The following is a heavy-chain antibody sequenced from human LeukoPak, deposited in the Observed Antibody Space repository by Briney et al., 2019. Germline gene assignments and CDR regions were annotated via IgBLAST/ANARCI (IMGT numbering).Heavy chain of an antibody. Sequence: PGGSLRLSCAASGFTFSSYGMSWVRQAPGKGLEWVSAISGSGGSTYYADSVKGRFTISRDNSKNTLYLQMNSLRAEDTAVYYCASSRVLVPFHDYWGQGTLVTVSS. CDR1: GFTFSSYG. J-gene: IGHJ4*02. V-gene: IGHV3-23*01. CDR3: ASSRVLVPFHDY. D-gene: IGHD4/OR15-4a*01. CDR2: ISGSGGST.